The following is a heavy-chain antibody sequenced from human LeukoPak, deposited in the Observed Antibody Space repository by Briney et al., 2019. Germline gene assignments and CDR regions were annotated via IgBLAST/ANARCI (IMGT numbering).Heavy chain of an antibody. CDR1: GHSLSELS. V-gene: IGHV1-24*01. CDR2: FDPEDGKT. J-gene: IGHJ5*02. CDR3: AKFFYYDSSWFDP. Sequence: ASVKVSCKVSGHSLSELSMFWVRQTPGKGLEWMGGFDPEDGKTIYAQKFQGRITMTEDTSTDTAYMELNSLRAEDTAVYYCAKFFYYDSSWFDPWGQGTLVTVSS. D-gene: IGHD3-22*01.